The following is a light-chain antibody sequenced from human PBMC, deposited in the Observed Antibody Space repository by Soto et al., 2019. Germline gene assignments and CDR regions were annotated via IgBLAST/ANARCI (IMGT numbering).Light chain of an antibody. CDR2: EAS. CDR1: QGISSY. CDR3: QQYNTFLT. V-gene: IGKV1-5*03. J-gene: IGKJ4*01. Sequence: DIQMAQSPSTPSASTGDRVPISCRMSQGISSYLAWYQQKPGKAPKLLIYEASSLQSGVPSRFSGSGSGTEFTLTITSLQPDDFATYYCQQYNTFLTFGGGTKVDIK.